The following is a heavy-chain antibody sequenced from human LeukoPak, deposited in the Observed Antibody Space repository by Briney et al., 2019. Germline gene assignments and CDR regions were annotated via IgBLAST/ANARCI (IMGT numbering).Heavy chain of an antibody. Sequence: GASVKVSCKASGYTFTSYGISWVRQAPGQGLEWMGWISAYNGNTNYAQKLQGRVTTTTDTSTSTAYMELRSLRSDDTAVYYCARDPIVGATNDAFDIWGQGTMVTVSS. V-gene: IGHV1-18*01. CDR2: ISAYNGNT. J-gene: IGHJ3*02. D-gene: IGHD1-26*01. CDR1: GYTFTSYG. CDR3: ARDPIVGATNDAFDI.